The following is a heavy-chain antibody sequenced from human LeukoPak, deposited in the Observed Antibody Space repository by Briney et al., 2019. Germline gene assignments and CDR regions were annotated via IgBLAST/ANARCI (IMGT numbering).Heavy chain of an antibody. CDR3: TTAPDAAF. D-gene: IGHD6-25*01. V-gene: IGHV3-23*01. Sequence: GGSLRLSCAASGFTFSSYAMSWVRQAPGKGLEWVSVIVGSSANAFYVDSVKGRFTISRDNSNNTLYLQMNSLRAEDTAVYYCTTAPDAAFWGQGTLVTVSS. CDR1: GFTFSSYA. CDR2: IVGSSANA. J-gene: IGHJ4*02.